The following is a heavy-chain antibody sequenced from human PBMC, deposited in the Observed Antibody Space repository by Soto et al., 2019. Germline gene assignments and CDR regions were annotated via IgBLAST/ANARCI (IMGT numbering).Heavy chain of an antibody. V-gene: IGHV3-23*01. CDR3: AKDPDSSWYPANYFDP. CDR2: VSGSGGST. CDR1: GFTFSSYA. Sequence: EVQLLESGGGLRQPGWSLRLSCTTSGFTFSSYAMNWVRQAPGKGLEWVSAVSGSGGSTYYADSVKGRFTISRDNSKNTLYLQMNSLPPEDTAVYYCAKDPDSSWYPANYFDPWGQGTLVTVSS. D-gene: IGHD6-13*01. J-gene: IGHJ5*02.